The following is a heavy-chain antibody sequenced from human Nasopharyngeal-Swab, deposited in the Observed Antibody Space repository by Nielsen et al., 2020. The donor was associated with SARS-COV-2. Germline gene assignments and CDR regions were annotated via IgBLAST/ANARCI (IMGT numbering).Heavy chain of an antibody. Sequence: CIRQPRGKALEWLALVYWDEEKRYSTSLKSTLTITQDTYKNQVVLTMTNVDTVDTASYYCARGYQLIRGFDYWGQGTLVTVSS. V-gene: IGHV2-5*02. CDR3: ARGYQLIRGFDY. D-gene: IGHD2-2*01. J-gene: IGHJ4*02. CDR2: VYWDEEK.